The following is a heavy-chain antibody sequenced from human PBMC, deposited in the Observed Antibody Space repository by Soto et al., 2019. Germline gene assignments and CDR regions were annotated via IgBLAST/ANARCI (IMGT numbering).Heavy chain of an antibody. CDR1: GGSFSGYY. D-gene: IGHD6-13*01. Sequence: SETLSLTCAVYGGSFSGYYWSWIRQPPGKGLEWIGEINHSGSTNYNPSLKSRVTISVDTSKNQFSLKLSSVTAADTAVYYCARRYSSSFDYWGQGTLVTVPQ. J-gene: IGHJ4*02. CDR2: INHSGST. V-gene: IGHV4-34*01. CDR3: ARRYSSSFDY.